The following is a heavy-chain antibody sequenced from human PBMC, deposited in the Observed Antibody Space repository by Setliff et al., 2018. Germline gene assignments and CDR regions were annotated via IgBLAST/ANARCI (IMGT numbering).Heavy chain of an antibody. Sequence: SETLSLTCAVSGYSISSGYYWGWIRQPPGKGLEWIGSIYHSGSTYYNPSLKSRVTISVDTSKNRFSLKLSSVTAADTAAYYCARGYSGYDYLKPFDYWGQGTLVTVSS. J-gene: IGHJ4*02. CDR3: ARGYSGYDYLKPFDY. CDR2: IYHSGST. V-gene: IGHV4-38-2*01. D-gene: IGHD5-12*01. CDR1: GYSISSGYY.